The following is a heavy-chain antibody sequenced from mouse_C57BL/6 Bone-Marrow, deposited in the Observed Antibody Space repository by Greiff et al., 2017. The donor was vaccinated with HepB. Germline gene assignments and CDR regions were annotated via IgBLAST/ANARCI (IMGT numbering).Heavy chain of an antibody. CDR2: ISDGGSYT. Sequence: EVMLVESGGGLVKPGGSLKLSCAASGFTFSSYAMSWVRQTPEKRLEWVATISDGGSYTYYPDNVKGRFTISRDNAKNNLYLQMSHLKSEDTAMYYCAREGPSYWGQGTLVTVSA. J-gene: IGHJ3*01. V-gene: IGHV5-4*01. CDR3: AREGPSY. CDR1: GFTFSSYA.